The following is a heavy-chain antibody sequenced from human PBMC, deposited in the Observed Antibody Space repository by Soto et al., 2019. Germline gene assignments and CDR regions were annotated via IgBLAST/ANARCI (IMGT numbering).Heavy chain of an antibody. CDR3: ARVDKLLGGDAFDI. CDR1: GVTFSSYA. D-gene: IGHD2-15*01. CDR2: IIPIFGTA. J-gene: IGHJ3*02. Sequence: VKVSFKASGVTFSSYAISWVRHAPGQGLEWMGGIIPIFGTANYAQKFQGRVTITADNSKNTLYLQMNSLRAEDTAVYYCARVDKLLGGDAFDIWGQGTMVTVSS. V-gene: IGHV1-69*06.